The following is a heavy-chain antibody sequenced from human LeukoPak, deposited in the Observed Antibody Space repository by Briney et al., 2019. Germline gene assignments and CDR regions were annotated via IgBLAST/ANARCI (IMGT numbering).Heavy chain of an antibody. CDR2: IDCRGGT. J-gene: IGHJ4*02. CDR1: GGSISSYY. D-gene: IGHD3-22*01. CDR3: ARLYYYDSSGYFDY. Sequence: SETLSLTCTVSGGSISSYYGSGIRQPPGKGLEGVGYIDCRGGTNYNPSLKSRVTISVDTSKNQFSLKLSSVTAADTAVYYCARLYYYDSSGYFDYWGQVTLVTVSS. V-gene: IGHV4-59*08.